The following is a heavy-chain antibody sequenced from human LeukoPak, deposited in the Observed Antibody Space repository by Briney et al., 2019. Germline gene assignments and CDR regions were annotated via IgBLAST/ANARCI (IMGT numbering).Heavy chain of an antibody. Sequence: GGSLRLSSAASGFTFSSYWMSWVRQAPGKGLEWVANIKQDGADKYYVDSVKGRFTISRDNAKNSLYLQMNSLRAEDTAVYYCARQGYSSSWYASPLNYWGQGTLVTVSS. V-gene: IGHV3-7*01. D-gene: IGHD6-13*01. CDR3: ARQGYSSSWYASPLNY. CDR1: GFTFSSYW. J-gene: IGHJ4*02. CDR2: IKQDGADK.